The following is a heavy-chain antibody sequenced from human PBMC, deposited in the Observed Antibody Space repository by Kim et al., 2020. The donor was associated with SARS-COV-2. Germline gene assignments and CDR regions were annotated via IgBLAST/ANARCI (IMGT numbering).Heavy chain of an antibody. CDR3: AKDSSIYYIDF. D-gene: IGHD2-21*01. J-gene: IGHJ6*03. V-gene: IGHV3-9*01. CDR1: GFTFDDYA. Sequence: GGSLRLSCAASGFTFDDYAMHWVRQAPGKGLEWVSGISWNSGSIGYADSVKGRFTISRDNAKNSLYLQMNSLRAEDTALYYCAKDSSIYYIDFWGKGTPV. CDR2: ISWNSGSI.